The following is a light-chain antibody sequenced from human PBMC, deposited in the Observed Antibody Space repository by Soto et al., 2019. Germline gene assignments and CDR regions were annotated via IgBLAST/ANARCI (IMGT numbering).Light chain of an antibody. CDR1: SSDVGGYNY. CDR3: SSCATSSTLNV. Sequence: QSALTQPASVSGSPGQSITISCTGASSDVGGYNYVSWYQQHPGKAPKLIIYDVSNRPSGVSDRFSGSKSGNTASLTISGLQTEDEADYFCSSCATSSTLNVFGTGTKVTVL. J-gene: IGLJ1*01. V-gene: IGLV2-14*03. CDR2: DVS.